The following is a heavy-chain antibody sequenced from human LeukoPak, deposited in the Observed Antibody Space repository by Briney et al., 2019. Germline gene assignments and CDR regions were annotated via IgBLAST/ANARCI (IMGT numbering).Heavy chain of an antibody. CDR3: AHRIPAPGTFDY. J-gene: IGHJ4*02. V-gene: IGHV2-5*01. Sequence: PAQTLTPTCTFAGSSLNTTPVTVGWTRQPPGHAMEWIATTYRQHDKHYTPPLKSRITITNDTSRNQVVLTMPNMDPVDAATYDCAHRIPAPGTFDYWGQGTLVTVSS. CDR1: GSSLNTTPVT. D-gene: IGHD6-13*01. CDR2: TYRQHDK.